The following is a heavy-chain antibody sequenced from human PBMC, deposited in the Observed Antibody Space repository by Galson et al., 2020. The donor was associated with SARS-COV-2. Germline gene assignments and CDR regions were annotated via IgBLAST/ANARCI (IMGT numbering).Heavy chain of an antibody. J-gene: IGHJ4*02. CDR2: ISWNSGSI. V-gene: IGHV3-9*01. D-gene: IGHD6-19*01. CDR3: AKEGYSSGWPKAYYFDY. Sequence: SLKISCAASGFTFDDYAMHWVRQAPGKGLEWVSGISWNSGSIGYADSVKGRFTISRDNAKNSLYLQMNSLRAEDTALYYCAKEGYSSGWPKAYYFDYWGQGTLVTVSS. CDR1: GFTFDDYA.